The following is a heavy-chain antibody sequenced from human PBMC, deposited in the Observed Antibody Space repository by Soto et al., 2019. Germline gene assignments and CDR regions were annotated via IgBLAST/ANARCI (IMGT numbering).Heavy chain of an antibody. Sequence: ASVKVSCKASGYTFTSYYINWVRQATGQGLEWMGWMNPNSGNTGYAQKFQGRVTMTRNTSISTAYMELSSLRSEDTAVYYCARVMVRGAMAHYYYYGMDVWGQGTTVTVSS. V-gene: IGHV1-8*01. CDR1: GYTFTSYY. J-gene: IGHJ6*02. D-gene: IGHD3-10*01. CDR3: ARVMVRGAMAHYYYYGMDV. CDR2: MNPNSGNT.